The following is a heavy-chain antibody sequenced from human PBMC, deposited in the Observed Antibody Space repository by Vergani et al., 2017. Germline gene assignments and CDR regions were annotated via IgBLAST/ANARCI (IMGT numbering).Heavy chain of an antibody. CDR1: GFTFSSYA. Sequence: EVQLLESGGGLVQPGGSLRLSCAASGFTFSSYAMSWVRQAPGKGLEWVSAISGSGGSTYYADSVKGRFTISRDNSKNTLYLQMNSLRAEDTAVYYCAKGARGPLRSFGEYCDYGGQGTLVTVSS. CDR3: AKGARGPLRSFGEYCDY. CDR2: ISGSGGST. J-gene: IGHJ4*02. V-gene: IGHV3-23*01. D-gene: IGHD3-10*01.